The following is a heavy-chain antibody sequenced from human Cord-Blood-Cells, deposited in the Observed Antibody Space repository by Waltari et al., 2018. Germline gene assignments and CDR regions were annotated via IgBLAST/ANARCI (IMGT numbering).Heavy chain of an antibody. CDR1: GYTFTSYD. D-gene: IGHD6-13*01. CDR2: MNPNSGNT. CDR3: AREIAAPGSDAFDI. J-gene: IGHJ3*02. Sequence: QVQLVQSGAEVKKPGASVKVSCKASGYTFTSYDINWVRQATGQGLEWMGLMNPNSGNTVYAQKFQGRVNVTRNTSISTADMELSSLRSEDTAVYYCAREIAAPGSDAFDIWGQGTMVTVSS. V-gene: IGHV1-8*01.